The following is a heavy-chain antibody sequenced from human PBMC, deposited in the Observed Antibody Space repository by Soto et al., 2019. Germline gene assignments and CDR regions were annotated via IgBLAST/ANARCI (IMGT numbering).Heavy chain of an antibody. V-gene: IGHV3-23*01. CDR2: ISDSGATT. D-gene: IGHD6-19*01. CDR3: AKEHTSSGSLDY. Sequence: GGSLRLSCAASGFPFGENAMSWVRQTPGKGLEWVSGISDSGATTYYADSVRGRFTISRDNSKNTLYLQMKSLRAEDSASYYCAKEHTSSGSLDYWGQGPLVTVSS. J-gene: IGHJ4*02. CDR1: GFPFGENA.